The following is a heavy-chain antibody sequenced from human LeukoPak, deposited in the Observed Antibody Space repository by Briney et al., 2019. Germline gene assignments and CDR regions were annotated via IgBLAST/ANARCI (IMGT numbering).Heavy chain of an antibody. J-gene: IGHJ4*02. CDR2: INHSGST. Sequence: PSETLSLTCAVYGGSFSGYYWSWIRQPPGKGLEWIGEINHSGSTNYNPSLKSRVTISVDTSKNQFSLKLSSVTAADTAVYYCASVIVVPAAKGLNFDYWGQGTLVTVSS. CDR3: ASVIVVPAAKGLNFDY. CDR1: GGSFSGYY. D-gene: IGHD2-2*01. V-gene: IGHV4-34*01.